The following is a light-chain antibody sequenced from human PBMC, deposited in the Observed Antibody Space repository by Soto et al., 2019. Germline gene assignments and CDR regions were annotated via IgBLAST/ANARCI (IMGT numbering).Light chain of an antibody. CDR3: HQYYNWPT. J-gene: IGKJ3*01. V-gene: IGKV3-15*01. CDR1: QGVSSN. CDR2: GAS. Sequence: EIVMTQSPATLSVSPGERATLSCRASQGVSSNLAWYQQKPGQAPRLLIYGASTRATGIPARFSGSGSGTEFTLTISSLQSEDFVVYYCHQYYNWPTFGPGTKVDIK.